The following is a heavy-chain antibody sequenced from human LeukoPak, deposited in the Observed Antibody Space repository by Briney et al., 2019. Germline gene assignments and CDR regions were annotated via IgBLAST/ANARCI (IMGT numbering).Heavy chain of an antibody. D-gene: IGHD2-2*01. Sequence: ASVKVSCKASGYTFTAYYIHWVRQAPGQGLEWMGWISPNSGGTNYAQKFQGWVTLTRDASISTAYMELSRLRSDDTAVYYCARDYCSSTSCLFDYWGQGTLVTVSS. CDR2: ISPNSGGT. V-gene: IGHV1-2*04. CDR1: GYTFTAYY. CDR3: ARDYCSSTSCLFDY. J-gene: IGHJ4*02.